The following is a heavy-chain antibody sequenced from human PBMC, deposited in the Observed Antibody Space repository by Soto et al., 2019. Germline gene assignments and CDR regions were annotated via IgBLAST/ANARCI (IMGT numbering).Heavy chain of an antibody. J-gene: IGHJ6*02. CDR3: ATDFWSGYYEGHYYYYGMDV. V-gene: IGHV1-69*13. CDR1: GGTFSSYA. CDR2: IIPIFGTA. Sequence: ASVKVSCKASGGTFSSYAISWVRQAPGQGLEWMGGIIPIFGTASYAQKFQGRVTITADESTSTAYMELSSLRSEDTAVYYCATDFWSGYYEGHYYYYGMDVWGQGTTVTVSS. D-gene: IGHD3-3*01.